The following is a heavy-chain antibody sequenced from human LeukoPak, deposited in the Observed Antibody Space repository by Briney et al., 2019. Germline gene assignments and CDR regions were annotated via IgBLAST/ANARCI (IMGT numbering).Heavy chain of an antibody. CDR2: ISGGGGST. Sequence: ETLSLTCAVYGGSFSGYYWSWVRQAPGKGLEWVSDISGGGGSTYYADSVKGRFTISRDNSKDTLYLQLNSLRAEDTAVYYCAKVGTYEILTGYSPHLDYWGQGTLVTVSS. J-gene: IGHJ4*02. D-gene: IGHD3-9*01. CDR1: GGSFSGYY. V-gene: IGHV3-23*01. CDR3: AKVGTYEILTGYSPHLDY.